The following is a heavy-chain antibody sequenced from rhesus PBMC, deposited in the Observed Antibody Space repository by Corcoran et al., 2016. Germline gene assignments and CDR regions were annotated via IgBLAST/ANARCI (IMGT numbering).Heavy chain of an antibody. CDR1: AGTISSGYYY. D-gene: IGHD3-34*01. CDR2: MSRNSEST. Sequence: QVQLQESGPGVVTPSETLSLPCAVSAGTISSGYYYWRWLRSPPGQGLEWIGGMSRNSESTNSNPSLKSRVTISKDTSKNQFSLKLSSVTATDTAVYYCARAGPRGVIAFDYWGQGVLVTVSS. V-gene: IGHV4S12*01. CDR3: ARAGPRGVIAFDY. J-gene: IGHJ4*01.